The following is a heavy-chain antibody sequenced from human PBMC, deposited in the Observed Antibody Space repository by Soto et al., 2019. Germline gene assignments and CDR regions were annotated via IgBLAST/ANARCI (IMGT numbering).Heavy chain of an antibody. J-gene: IGHJ6*02. CDR3: AKVIRADSTSSNFYYYSAMDV. D-gene: IGHD6-6*01. CDR1: GFSFSAYG. Sequence: QVQMVESGGGVVQPGRSLRLSCAASGFSFSAYGLRWVRQAPGKGLEWLAVISNDGRNTYYADSVKGRFTISRDNSKDTLFLQMNSLRGEDTAIYYCAKVIRADSTSSNFYYYSAMDVWGQGTTVTVSS. CDR2: ISNDGRNT. V-gene: IGHV3-30*18.